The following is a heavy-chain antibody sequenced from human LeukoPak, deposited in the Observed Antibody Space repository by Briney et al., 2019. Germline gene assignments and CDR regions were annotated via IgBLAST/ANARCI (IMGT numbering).Heavy chain of an antibody. CDR2: ISYDGGNK. D-gene: IGHD4-17*01. V-gene: IGHV3-30-3*01. J-gene: IGHJ3*02. Sequence: PGGSLRLSCAASGFTFSSYAMHWVRQAPGKGLEWVAVISYDGGNKYYADSVKGRFTISRDNSKNTLYLQMNSLRAEDTAVYYCAREYGAFDIWGQGTMVTVSS. CDR3: AREYGAFDI. CDR1: GFTFSSYA.